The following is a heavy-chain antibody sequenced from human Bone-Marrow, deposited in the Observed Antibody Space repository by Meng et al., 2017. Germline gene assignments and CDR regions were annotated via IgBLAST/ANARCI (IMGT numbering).Heavy chain of an antibody. CDR1: GCTFRSYA. V-gene: IGHV1-69*13. Sequence: SVTVSCKASGCTFRSYAIRWVQQAPGQGLEWMGGIIPIFGTANYAQKFQGRVTITGDESKSPAYMELSSLRSEDTAVDYCARLIRGVDTAMPGTTEAFDIWGQGTMVTVSS. CDR2: IIPIFGTA. CDR3: ARLIRGVDTAMPGTTEAFDI. J-gene: IGHJ3*02. D-gene: IGHD5-18*01.